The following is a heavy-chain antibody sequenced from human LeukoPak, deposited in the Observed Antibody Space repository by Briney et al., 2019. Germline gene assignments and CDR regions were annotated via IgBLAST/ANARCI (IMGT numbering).Heavy chain of an antibody. V-gene: IGHV4-59*08. CDR3: ARRVAVAGTYNWFDP. J-gene: IGHJ5*02. D-gene: IGHD6-19*01. CDR1: GGSISSYY. CDR2: IYYSGST. Sequence: SETLSLTCTVSGGSISSYYWSWIRPPLGEGLGRIVYIYYSGSTNYNPSLKSRVTISVDTSKNQFSLKLSSVTAADTAVYYCARRVAVAGTYNWFDPWGQGTLVTVSS.